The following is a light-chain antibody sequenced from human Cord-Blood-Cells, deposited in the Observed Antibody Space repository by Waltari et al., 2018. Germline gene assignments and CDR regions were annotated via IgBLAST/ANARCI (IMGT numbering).Light chain of an antibody. Sequence: DIVMTQSPDSLAVSLGERATIKCKSSQSVLYSSKNKNYLARDQQKPGQPPKLPIYWASTRESGVPDRFSGSGSGTDFTLTISSLQAEDVAVYYCQQYYSTPYSFGQGTKLEIK. CDR2: WAS. CDR3: QQYYSTPYS. J-gene: IGKJ2*03. CDR1: QSVLYSSKNKNY. V-gene: IGKV4-1*01.